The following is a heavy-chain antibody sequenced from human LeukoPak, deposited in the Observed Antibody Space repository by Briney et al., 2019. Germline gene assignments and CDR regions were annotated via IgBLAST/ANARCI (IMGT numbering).Heavy chain of an antibody. J-gene: IGHJ4*02. D-gene: IGHD5-18*01. Sequence: SETLSLTCTVSGGPISSHYWSWIRQPPGKGLEWIGYIYYSGSTNYNPSLKSRVTISADTSKNQFSLTLGSVSATDTAVYYCVSPRGFSYGYFDYWGQGTLVTVSS. CDR3: VSPRGFSYGYFDY. CDR2: IYYSGST. V-gene: IGHV4-59*08. CDR1: GGPISSHY.